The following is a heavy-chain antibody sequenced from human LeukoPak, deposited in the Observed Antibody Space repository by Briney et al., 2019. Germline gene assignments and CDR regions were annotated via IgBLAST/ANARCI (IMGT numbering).Heavy chain of an antibody. Sequence: GGSLRLSCAASGFTFSSYWMTWVRQAPGKGLEWVANIKQDGSEKYYVDSVKGRFTISRDNSKNTLYLQMHSLRAEDTAVYYCAKDSPYCSGGSCYSGFMDYWGQGTLVTVSS. V-gene: IGHV3-7*01. CDR2: IKQDGSEK. D-gene: IGHD2-15*01. CDR1: GFTFSSYW. CDR3: AKDSPYCSGGSCYSGFMDY. J-gene: IGHJ4*02.